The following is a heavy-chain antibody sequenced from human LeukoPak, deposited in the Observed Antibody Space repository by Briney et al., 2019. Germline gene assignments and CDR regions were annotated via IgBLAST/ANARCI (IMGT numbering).Heavy chain of an antibody. CDR3: AKFGATYASYFDY. CDR2: MYYSGST. CDR1: GGSISSSGYY. V-gene: IGHV4-39*07. J-gene: IGHJ4*02. D-gene: IGHD3-10*01. Sequence: SETLSLTCTVSGGSISSSGYYWGWLRQPPGKGLEWIGSMYYSGSTYYNPSLKSRVTISVDTSKNHFSLKLSSVTAADTAVYYCAKFGATYASYFDYWGQGTLVTVSS.